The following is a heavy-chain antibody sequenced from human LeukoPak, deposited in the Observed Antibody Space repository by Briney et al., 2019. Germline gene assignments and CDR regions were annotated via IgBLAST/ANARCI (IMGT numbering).Heavy chain of an antibody. V-gene: IGHV3-48*03. J-gene: IGHJ4*02. CDR1: GFTFSSYE. Sequence: GGSLRLSCAASGFTFSSYEMNWVRQAPGKGLEWVSYISSSGSTIYYADSVKGRFTISRDNAKNSLCLQMNSLRVEDTAVYYCARVERYYDSSGYGGSTFDHWGQGTLVTASS. CDR2: ISSSGSTI. CDR3: ARVERYYDSSGYGGSTFDH. D-gene: IGHD3-22*01.